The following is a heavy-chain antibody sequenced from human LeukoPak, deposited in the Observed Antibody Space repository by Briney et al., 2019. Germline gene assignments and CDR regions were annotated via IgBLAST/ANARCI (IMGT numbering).Heavy chain of an antibody. V-gene: IGHV3-30*18. J-gene: IGHJ4*02. CDR2: ISYDGTNK. CDR3: AKSYSYDNSGAVGY. Sequence: GGSLRLSCAASGFIFSNYDMHWVRQAPGKGLEWVAVISYDGTNKYYADSVKGRFTISRDTSKNTLYLQMNSLRAEDTAVYYCAKSYSYDNSGAVGYWGQGTLVTVSS. CDR1: GFIFSNYD. D-gene: IGHD3-22*01.